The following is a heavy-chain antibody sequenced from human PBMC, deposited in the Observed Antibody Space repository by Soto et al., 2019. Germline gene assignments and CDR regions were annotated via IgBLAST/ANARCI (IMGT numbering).Heavy chain of an antibody. V-gene: IGHV1-8*01. CDR1: GYTFTSYD. J-gene: IGHJ6*03. Sequence: ASVKVSCKASGYTFTSYDINWVRQATGQGLEWMGWMNPNSGNTGYAQKFQGRVTMTRNTSISKAYMELSSLRSEDTAVYYCARGRRRGIFGGGIYMDVWGKGTTVTVSS. CDR3: ARGRRRGIFGGGIYMDV. CDR2: MNPNSGNT. D-gene: IGHD3-3*01.